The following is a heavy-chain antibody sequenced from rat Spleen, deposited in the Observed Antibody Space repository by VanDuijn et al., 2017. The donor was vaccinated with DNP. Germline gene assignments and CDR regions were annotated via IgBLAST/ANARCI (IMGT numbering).Heavy chain of an antibody. D-gene: IGHD1-7*01. V-gene: IGHV5-58*01. J-gene: IGHJ2*01. Sequence: EVQLVETGGGLVQPGRSLKLSCVASGFTFSSFWMHWIRQVPGKGLEWVASINTDGGTTFYPDSVKGRFTISRDNAKSTLYLQMDSLRSEDTATYYCATHGDYWGQGVMVTVSS. CDR3: ATHGDY. CDR1: GFTFSSFW. CDR2: INTDGGTT.